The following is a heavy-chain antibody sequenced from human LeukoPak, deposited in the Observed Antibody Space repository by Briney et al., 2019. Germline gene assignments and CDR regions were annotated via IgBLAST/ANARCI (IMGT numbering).Heavy chain of an antibody. V-gene: IGHV4-61*02. D-gene: IGHD4-11*01. CDR2: IYTSGST. J-gene: IGHJ6*03. Sequence: PSQTLSLTCTVSGGSISSGSYYWSWIRQPAGKGLEWIGRIYTSGSTNYNPSLKSRVTISVDTSKNQFSLKLSSVTAADTAVYYCARGWTTAYYYYMDVWGKGTTVTVSS. CDR3: ARGWTTAYYYYMDV. CDR1: GGSISSGSYY.